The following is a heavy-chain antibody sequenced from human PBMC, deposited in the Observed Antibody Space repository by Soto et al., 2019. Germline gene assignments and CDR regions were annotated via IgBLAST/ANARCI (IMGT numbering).Heavy chain of an antibody. CDR2: ISAYNGNT. CDR1: GYTFTSYG. J-gene: IGHJ6*03. V-gene: IGHV1-18*01. CDR3: ARTIPGIAAAGSPYYYYSYMDV. Sequence: ASVKVSCKASGYTFTSYGISWVRQAPGQGLEWMGWISAYNGNTNYAQKLQGRVTMTTDTSTSTAYMELRSLRSDDTAVYYRARTIPGIAAAGSPYYYYSYMDVWGKGTTVTVSS. D-gene: IGHD6-13*01.